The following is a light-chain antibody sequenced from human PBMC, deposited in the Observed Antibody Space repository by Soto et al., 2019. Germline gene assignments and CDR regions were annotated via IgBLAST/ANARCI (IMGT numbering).Light chain of an antibody. CDR3: QQYGISPRT. J-gene: IGKJ1*01. CDR1: QSFRGNY. Sequence: EIVLTQSPGTLSLSPGETATLSCRASQSFRGNYLAWYQQKPGQAPRLLIYGASSRATGIPDRFSGSGSGTDFTLTIRRLEPEDIAVYYCQQYGISPRTFGQGTKVDIK. V-gene: IGKV3-20*01. CDR2: GAS.